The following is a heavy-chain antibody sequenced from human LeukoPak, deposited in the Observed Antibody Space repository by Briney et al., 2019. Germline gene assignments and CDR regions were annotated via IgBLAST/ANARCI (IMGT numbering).Heavy chain of an antibody. D-gene: IGHD1-26*01. CDR1: GFTFSSYG. CDR2: IWYDGSNK. J-gene: IGHJ6*02. CDR3: ARGPGGATFEYYYYGMDA. Sequence: GGSLRLSCAASGFTFSSYGMHWVRQAPGKGLEWVAVIWYDGSNKYYADSVKGRFTISRDNSKNTLYLQMNSLRAEDTAVYYCARGPGGATFEYYYYGMDAWGQGTTVTVSS. V-gene: IGHV3-33*01.